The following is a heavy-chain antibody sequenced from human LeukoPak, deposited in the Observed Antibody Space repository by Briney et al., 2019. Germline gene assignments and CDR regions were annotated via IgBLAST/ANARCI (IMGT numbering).Heavy chain of an antibody. J-gene: IGHJ4*02. CDR1: GGSISDYY. CDR2: SYYSGST. V-gene: IGHV4-59*01. CDR3: ASRGYYYDSSGYRY. Sequence: SETLSLTCTVSGGSISDYYWSWIRQPPGKGLEWIGYSYYSGSTNYNPSLKSRVTISVDTSKNQFSLKLSSVTAADTAVYYCASRGYYYDSSGYRYWGQGTLVTVSS. D-gene: IGHD3-22*01.